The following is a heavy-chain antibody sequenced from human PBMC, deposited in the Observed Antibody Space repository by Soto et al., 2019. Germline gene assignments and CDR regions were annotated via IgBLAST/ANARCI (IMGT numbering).Heavy chain of an antibody. CDR1: GFTFSSYG. CDR2: IWYDGSNK. V-gene: IGHV3-33*01. CDR3: ARDPGPPPATVTAYYYYYMDV. J-gene: IGHJ6*03. Sequence: GGSLRLSCAASGFTFSSYGMHWVRQAPGKGLEWVAVIWYDGSNKYYADSVKGRFSISRDNSKNTLYLQMNSLRAEDTAVYYCARDPGPPPATVTAYYYYYMDVWGKGTTVTVSS. D-gene: IGHD4-17*01.